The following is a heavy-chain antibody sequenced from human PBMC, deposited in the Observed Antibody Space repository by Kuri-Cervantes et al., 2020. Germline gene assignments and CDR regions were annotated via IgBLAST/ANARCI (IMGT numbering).Heavy chain of an antibody. CDR3: ARHSSRWGMDV. D-gene: IGHD6-13*01. CDR1: GFTFSSYG. J-gene: IGHJ6*02. CDR2: ISYDGSNK. Sequence: GESLKISCAAPGFTFSSYGMHWVRQAPGKGLEWVAVISYDGSNKYYADSVKGRFTISRDNSKNTLYLQMNSLRAEDTAVYYCARHSSRWGMDVWGQGTTVTVSS. V-gene: IGHV3-30*03.